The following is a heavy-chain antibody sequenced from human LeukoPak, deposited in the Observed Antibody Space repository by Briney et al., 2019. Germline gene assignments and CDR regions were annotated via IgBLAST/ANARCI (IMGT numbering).Heavy chain of an antibody. CDR1: GGSFSGYY. D-gene: IGHD3-10*01. J-gene: IGHJ4*02. CDR2: INHSGST. Sequence: SETLSLTCAVYGGSFSGYYWSWIRQPPGKGLEWIGEINHSGSTNYNPSLKSRVTISVDTSKNQFSLKLSSVTAADTAVYYCASTLYGSFSYYNHWGQGTLVTVSS. V-gene: IGHV4-34*01. CDR3: ASTLYGSFSYYNH.